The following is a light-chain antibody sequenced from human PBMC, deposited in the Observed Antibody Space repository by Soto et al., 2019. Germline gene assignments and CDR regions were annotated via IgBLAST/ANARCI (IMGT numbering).Light chain of an antibody. CDR2: YDS. Sequence: SYELTQPPSVSVAPGKTATITCGGNNIGSESVHWYQLKPGQAPVLVIYYDSARPSGIPERFSGSNSGNTATLSITRVEAGDEADYFCQVWDGSSDQQVFGGGTKLTVL. CDR3: QVWDGSSDQQV. J-gene: IGLJ3*02. V-gene: IGLV3-21*04. CDR1: NIGSES.